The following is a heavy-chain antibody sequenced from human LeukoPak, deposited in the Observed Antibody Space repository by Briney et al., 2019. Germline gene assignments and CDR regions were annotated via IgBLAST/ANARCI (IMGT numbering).Heavy chain of an antibody. V-gene: IGHV4-39*07. D-gene: IGHD6-13*01. CDR2: IYYSGST. CDR3: ATLAPGIAAAGC. Sequence: SETLSLTCTVSGGSISSSSYYWGWIRQPPGKGLEWIGSIYYSGSTYYNPSLKSRVTISVDTSKNQFSLKLSSVTAADTAVYYCATLAPGIAAAGCWGQGTLVTVSS. J-gene: IGHJ4*02. CDR1: GGSISSSSYY.